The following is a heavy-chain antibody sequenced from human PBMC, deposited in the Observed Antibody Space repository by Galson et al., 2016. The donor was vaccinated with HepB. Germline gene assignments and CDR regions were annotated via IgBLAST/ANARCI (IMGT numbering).Heavy chain of an antibody. CDR1: GFTVNRDY. D-gene: IGHD6-13*01. CDR2: IYSRGSA. J-gene: IGHJ4*02. Sequence: SLRLSCAGSGFTVNRDYMSWVRQAPGKGLEWVSVIYSRGSAYYADSVKGRFTITRDNSKNTLYLQMNSLKAEDTAVYYCARDWGSSWCLHWGQGTLVTVSS. CDR3: ARDWGSSWCLH. V-gene: IGHV3-66*01.